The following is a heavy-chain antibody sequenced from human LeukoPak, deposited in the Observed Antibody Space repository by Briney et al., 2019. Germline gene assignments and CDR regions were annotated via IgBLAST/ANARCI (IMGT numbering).Heavy chain of an antibody. CDR2: ISNNGDNT. V-gene: IGHV3-23*01. CDR1: GFTFASYA. Sequence: GGSLRLSCTASGFTFASYAMSWVRQAPGKGLEWVSTISNNGDNTYYADSAKGRFAISRDNSKNTLYLHMNSLRAEDTALYYCASFAPYDAFDIWGQGTMVTVSS. J-gene: IGHJ3*02. CDR3: ASFAPYDAFDI.